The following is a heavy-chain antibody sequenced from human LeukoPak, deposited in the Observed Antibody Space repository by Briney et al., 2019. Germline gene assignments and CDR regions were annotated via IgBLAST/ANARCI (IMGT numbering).Heavy chain of an antibody. Sequence: LQTLSLTCAISGDSVSSTAAWNWIRQSPSRGLEWLGRTYYRSTWYYDYAISVKGRISITPDTSKNQFSLQLNSVTPEDTAVYYCARDRNFLDYWGQGTLVTVSS. J-gene: IGHJ4*02. V-gene: IGHV6-1*01. CDR1: GDSVSSTAA. CDR3: ARDRNFLDY. CDR2: TYYRSTWYY. D-gene: IGHD1-14*01.